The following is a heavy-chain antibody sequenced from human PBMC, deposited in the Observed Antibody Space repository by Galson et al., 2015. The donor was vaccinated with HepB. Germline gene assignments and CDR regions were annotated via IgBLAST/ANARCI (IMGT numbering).Heavy chain of an antibody. CDR1: GYSFRHHG. D-gene: IGHD2-15*01. Sequence: SVKVSCKASGYSFRHHGISWVRQAPGQGLEWLGWIGRDNGETKYTEKFQGRVTMTTDIPMSTSYMELRSLRSDDTAVYYCARAVLGSLYGDFDYWGQGTLITVSS. V-gene: IGHV1-18*04. J-gene: IGHJ4*01. CDR3: ARAVLGSLYGDFDY. CDR2: IGRDNGET.